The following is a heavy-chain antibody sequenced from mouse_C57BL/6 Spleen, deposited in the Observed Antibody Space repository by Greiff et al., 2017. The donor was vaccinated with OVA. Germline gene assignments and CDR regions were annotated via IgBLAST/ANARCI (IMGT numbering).Heavy chain of an antibody. V-gene: IGHV2-2*01. Sequence: VQLQQSGPGLVQPSQSLSITCTVSGFSLTSYGVHWVRQSPGKGLVWLGVIWSCGSTDYTAAFISRLSISKDNSKSQVFFKMNSLQADDTAIYYCARKEGGGYYVGDAMDYWGQGTSVTVSS. CDR3: ARKEGGGYYVGDAMDY. CDR1: GFSLTSYG. D-gene: IGHD2-3*01. CDR2: IWSCGST. J-gene: IGHJ4*01.